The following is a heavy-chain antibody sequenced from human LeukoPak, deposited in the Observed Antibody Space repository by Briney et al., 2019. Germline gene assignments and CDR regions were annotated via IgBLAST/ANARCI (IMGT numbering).Heavy chain of an antibody. V-gene: IGHV4-59*08. Sequence: PSETLSLTCAVSGGSISIYYWSWIRQPPGEGLEWIGYIYYGGSTHYNPYLKSRVTISVDTSKNQFSLKLSSVTAADTAVYYCARRFGYSYGPYYFDYWGQGTLVTVSS. CDR3: ARRFGYSYGPYYFDY. J-gene: IGHJ4*02. CDR2: IYYGGST. CDR1: GGSISIYY. D-gene: IGHD5-18*01.